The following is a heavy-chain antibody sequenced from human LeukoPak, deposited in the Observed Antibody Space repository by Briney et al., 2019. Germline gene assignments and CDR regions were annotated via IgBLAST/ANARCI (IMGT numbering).Heavy chain of an antibody. J-gene: IGHJ3*02. Sequence: PSETLSLTCTVSGGSISSYYWSWIRQPPGKGLEWIGYIYYSGSTNYNPSLKSRVTRSVDTSKNQFSLKLSSVTAADTAVYYCASTSPDLAFDIWGQGTMVTVSS. CDR2: IYYSGST. D-gene: IGHD2/OR15-2a*01. CDR3: ASTSPDLAFDI. CDR1: GGSISSYY. V-gene: IGHV4-59*08.